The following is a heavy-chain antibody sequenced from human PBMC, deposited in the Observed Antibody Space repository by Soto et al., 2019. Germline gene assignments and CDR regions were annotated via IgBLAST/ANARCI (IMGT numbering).Heavy chain of an antibody. CDR1: GYTFTDYY. J-gene: IGHJ6*02. CDR3: ARTAIESTDTYYEYGMDV. D-gene: IGHD2-2*02. Sequence: QVQLVQSGAEVKMPGASVRVSCKASGYTFTDYYIHWVRQAPGQGPEWMGWINPNSGGTSYAHNFQGRVTVTRDTSIRIVYMELSRLRSDDTAVYFCARTAIESTDTYYEYGMDVWGQGTTVTVSS. V-gene: IGHV1-2*02. CDR2: INPNSGGT.